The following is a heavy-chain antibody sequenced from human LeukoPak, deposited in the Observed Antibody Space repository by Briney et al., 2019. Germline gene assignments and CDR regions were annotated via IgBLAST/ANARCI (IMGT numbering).Heavy chain of an antibody. CDR3: ARDGSGFYLYNYMDV. Sequence: GGSLRLSCAPSGFTFTDYSMNWVRQAPAKGLDWVASISTVSTYTLYADSVKGRFSISRDNVRNLLYLQMSSLGAEDTAVYYCARDGSGFYLYNYMDVWGKGTTVTVSS. J-gene: IGHJ6*03. CDR2: ISTVSTYT. CDR1: GFTFTDYS. V-gene: IGHV3-21*06. D-gene: IGHD6-25*01.